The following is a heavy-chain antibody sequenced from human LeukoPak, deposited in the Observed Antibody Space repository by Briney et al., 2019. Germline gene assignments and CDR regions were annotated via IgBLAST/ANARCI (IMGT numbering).Heavy chain of an antibody. CDR2: IRQDGSEK. CDR3: ARLADYDRSGYFDY. Sequence: GGSLRLSCAASGFTFSSYWMIWVRQAPGKGLEWVANIRQDGSEKYYVASVRGRFSISRDNAKNSLYLQMNSLRGEDTAVYYCARLADYDRSGYFDYWGQGTLVTVSS. J-gene: IGHJ4*02. CDR1: GFTFSSYW. V-gene: IGHV3-7*01. D-gene: IGHD3-22*01.